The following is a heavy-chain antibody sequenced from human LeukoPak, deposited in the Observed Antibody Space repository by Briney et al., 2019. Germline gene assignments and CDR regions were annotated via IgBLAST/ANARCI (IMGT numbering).Heavy chain of an antibody. CDR1: GFTFSSYA. J-gene: IGHJ4*02. CDR2: ISYDGITR. Sequence: LAGRSLRLSCAASGFTFSSYAIHWARQAPRKPLNWVALISYDGITRDSVDSEKGRFTTSRDNSINTLYLQMDSLKPDDTSLYYCPRAPYSSGWYYFDYSAQGTLVTVSS. CDR3: PRAPYSSGWYYFDY. V-gene: IGHV3-30*14. D-gene: IGHD6-19*01.